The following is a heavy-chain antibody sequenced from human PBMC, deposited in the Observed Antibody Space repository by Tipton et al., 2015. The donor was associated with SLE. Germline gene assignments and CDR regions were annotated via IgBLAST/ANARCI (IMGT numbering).Heavy chain of an antibody. Sequence: QSGPEVKKPGTSVKVSCKASGYTFTSYGISWVRQAPGQGLEWMGWISAYNGNTNYAQKLQGRVTMTTDTSTSTAYMELRSLRSDDTAVYYCARGPDYYDSSGYLPPTDWGQGTLVTVSS. J-gene: IGHJ4*02. CDR1: GYTFTSYG. D-gene: IGHD3-22*01. CDR2: ISAYNGNT. V-gene: IGHV1-18*01. CDR3: ARGPDYYDSSGYLPPTD.